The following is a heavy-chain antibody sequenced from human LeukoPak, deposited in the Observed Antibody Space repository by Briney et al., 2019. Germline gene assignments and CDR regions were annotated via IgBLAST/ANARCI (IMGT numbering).Heavy chain of an antibody. J-gene: IGHJ4*02. D-gene: IGHD1-26*01. Sequence: GGSLRLSCAASGFTFSSYWMSWVRQAPGKGLGWVANIKQDGSEKYYVDSVKGRFTISRDNAKNSLYLQMNSLRAEDTAVYYCASYSGTYYVGDYWGQGTLVTVSS. CDR3: ASYSGTYYVGDY. V-gene: IGHV3-7*01. CDR1: GFTFSSYW. CDR2: IKQDGSEK.